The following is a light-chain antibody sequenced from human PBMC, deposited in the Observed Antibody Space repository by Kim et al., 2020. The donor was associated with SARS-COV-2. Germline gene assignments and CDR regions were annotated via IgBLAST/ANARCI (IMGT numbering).Light chain of an antibody. J-gene: IGLJ1*01. V-gene: IGLV3-19*01. CDR2: GKN. CDR1: SLRSYY. CDR3: NSRDSSGNHYV. Sequence: AWGKKVRKTCQGDSLRSYYESWDQQKPGQAPVLVIYGKNNRPSGIPDRFSGSSSGNTASLTITGAQAEDEADYYCNSRDSSGNHYVFGTGTKVTVL.